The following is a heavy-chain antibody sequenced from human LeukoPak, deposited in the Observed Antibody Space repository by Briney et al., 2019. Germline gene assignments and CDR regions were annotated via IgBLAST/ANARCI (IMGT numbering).Heavy chain of an antibody. D-gene: IGHD4-11*01. CDR3: ARGLQGIDY. V-gene: IGHV3-53*01. CDR1: GFTLSNTF. Sequence: GGSLRLSCAAAGFTLSNTFMSWVRLPPGKGLEWVSIIYDGGSTYYADSVKGRFTISRDNAKNTLYLQMSSLRAEDTAVYYCARGLQGIDYWGQGTLVTVSS. J-gene: IGHJ4*02. CDR2: IYDGGST.